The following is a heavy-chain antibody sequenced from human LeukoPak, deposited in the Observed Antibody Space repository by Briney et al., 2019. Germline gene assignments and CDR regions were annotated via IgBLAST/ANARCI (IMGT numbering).Heavy chain of an antibody. D-gene: IGHD1-26*01. CDR2: IRYDGSNK. CDR1: GFTFSSYG. V-gene: IGHV3-30*02. J-gene: IGHJ4*02. Sequence: GTSLRLSCAASGFTFSSYGMHWVRQAPGKGLEWVAFIRYDGSNKYYADSVKGRFTISRDNSKNTLYLQMNSLRAEDTAVYYCAKDLGSYVDYWGQGTLVTVSS. CDR3: AKDLGSYVDY.